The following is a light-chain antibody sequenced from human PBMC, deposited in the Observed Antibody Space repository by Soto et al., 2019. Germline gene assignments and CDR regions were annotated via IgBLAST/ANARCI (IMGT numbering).Light chain of an antibody. J-gene: IGKJ2*01. CDR1: LSISRY. CDR3: LQRYNTRQYS. V-gene: IGKV1-39*01. Sequence: DIQMTQYPSSLSASVGNRVTITCRASLSISRYLNWYQQKPGKAPKLLIYAASSFQSGVPSMFSGSGPGTDFSLTIGSVQPEYFATYYRLQRYNTRQYSFGQGTELEIK. CDR2: AAS.